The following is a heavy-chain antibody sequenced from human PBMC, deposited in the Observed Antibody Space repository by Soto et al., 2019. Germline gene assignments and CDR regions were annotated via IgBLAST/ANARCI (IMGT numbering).Heavy chain of an antibody. CDR1: GFTFGNFV. CDR3: TKASADRNHMEV. Sequence: EVQLLESGGGLVQPGGSLRLSCAASGFTFGNFVMRWVRQTPGKGLEWVSTITETGGDTYYTDSVKGRFTISRDNSKNTLYLQMTSLRAEDTALYYCTKASADRNHMEVWGPGTTVTGSS. J-gene: IGHJ6*02. CDR2: ITETGGDT. V-gene: IGHV3-23*01.